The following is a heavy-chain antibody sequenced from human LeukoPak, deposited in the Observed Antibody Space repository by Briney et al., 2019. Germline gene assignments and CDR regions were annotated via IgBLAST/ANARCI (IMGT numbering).Heavy chain of an antibody. Sequence: PGGSLRLSCAASGFTFSSYEMNWVRQAPGKGLEWASYISSSGSSIYYVDSVKGRFAISRDNAKNSLYLQMDSLRAEDTAVYYCARNNYYYESSGYFRHDVWGQGTLVTVSS. J-gene: IGHJ4*02. D-gene: IGHD3-22*01. CDR3: ARNNYYYESSGYFRHDV. V-gene: IGHV3-48*03. CDR2: ISSSGSSI. CDR1: GFTFSSYE.